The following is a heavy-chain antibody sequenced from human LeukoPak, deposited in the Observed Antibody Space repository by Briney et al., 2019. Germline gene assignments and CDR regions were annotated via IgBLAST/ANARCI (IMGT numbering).Heavy chain of an antibody. J-gene: IGHJ6*03. CDR2: IYYSGST. D-gene: IGHD1-20*01. V-gene: IGHV4-39*01. CDR3: ARQAYNWASFYYYYCYMDV. CDR1: GGSISSSGYY. Sequence: SETLSLTCTVSGGSISSSGYYWGWIRQPPGKGLEWIGSIYYSGSTYYNPSLKSRVTISVDTSKNQFSLKLSSVTAADTAVYYCARQAYNWASFYYYYCYMDVWGKGTTVTVSS.